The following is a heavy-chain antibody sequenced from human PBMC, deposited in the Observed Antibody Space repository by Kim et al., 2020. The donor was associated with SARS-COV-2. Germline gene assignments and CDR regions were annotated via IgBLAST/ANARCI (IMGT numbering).Heavy chain of an antibody. J-gene: IGHJ6*02. D-gene: IGHD3-22*01. CDR2: ISYDGSDK. Sequence: GGSLRLSCAASGFTFSSYAMHWVRQAPGKGLEWVAVISYDGSDKYYADSVKGRFTISRDNSKNTLYLQMNSLRAEDTAVYYCARNPDNYDSNLYYYYYGMDVWGQGTTVTVSS. V-gene: IGHV3-30*04. CDR1: GFTFSSYA. CDR3: ARNPDNYDSNLYYYYYGMDV.